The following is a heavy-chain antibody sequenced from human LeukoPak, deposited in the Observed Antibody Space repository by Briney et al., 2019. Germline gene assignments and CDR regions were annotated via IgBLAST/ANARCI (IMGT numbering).Heavy chain of an antibody. CDR2: ISGSGGST. D-gene: IGHD4-17*01. Sequence: GGSLRLSCAASGVTFSSYAMSWVRQAPGKGLEWVSAISGSGGSTYYADSVKGRFTISRDNAKNSLYLQMSSLRAEDTAVYYCARDDYGDYQTFDYWGQGTLVTVSS. CDR1: GVTFSSYA. CDR3: ARDDYGDYQTFDY. J-gene: IGHJ4*02. V-gene: IGHV3-23*01.